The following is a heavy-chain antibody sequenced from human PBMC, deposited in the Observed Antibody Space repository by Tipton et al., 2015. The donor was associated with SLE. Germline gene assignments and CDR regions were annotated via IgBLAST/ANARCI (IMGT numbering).Heavy chain of an antibody. CDR3: AREDFGGNLRFDS. V-gene: IGHV1-69*18. J-gene: IGHJ4*02. Sequence: QLVQSGAEVKKPGSSVKVSCKASGGTFSTYSISWVRQAPGQGLEWMGSIIPIIGTTNYAQEFQGRVTITADESTGTAYVELSSLRSGDTAVYYCAREDFGGNLRFDSWGQGSLITVSS. CDR2: IIPIIGTT. CDR1: GGTFSTYS. D-gene: IGHD4-23*01.